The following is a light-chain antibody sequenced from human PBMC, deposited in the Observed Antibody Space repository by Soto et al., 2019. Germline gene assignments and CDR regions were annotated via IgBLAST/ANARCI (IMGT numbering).Light chain of an antibody. Sequence: EIVMTQSPATLSVSPGEGATLSCRASQSVNSNLAWYQQKPGQAPRLLIIGASSRAPGITSGFSGSGSGTEFTLTISSLQSEDLAVYYCQQYNNWPWTFGLGTKVEV. CDR1: QSVNSN. CDR3: QQYNNWPWT. J-gene: IGKJ1*01. V-gene: IGKV3-15*01. CDR2: GAS.